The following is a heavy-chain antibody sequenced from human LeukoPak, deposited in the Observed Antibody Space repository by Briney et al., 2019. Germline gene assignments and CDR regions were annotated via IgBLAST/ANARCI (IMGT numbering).Heavy chain of an antibody. Sequence: PSETLSLTCTVSGYSISSGYYWGWIRQPPGKGLEWIGSMFHSGSTYYSPSLKSRVTISLDTSKNQFSLKLSSVTAADTAVYYCARVSSSWYQDWYFDLWGRGTLVTVSS. D-gene: IGHD6-13*01. CDR3: ARVSSSWYQDWYFDL. CDR1: GYSISSGYY. J-gene: IGHJ2*01. CDR2: MFHSGST. V-gene: IGHV4-38-2*02.